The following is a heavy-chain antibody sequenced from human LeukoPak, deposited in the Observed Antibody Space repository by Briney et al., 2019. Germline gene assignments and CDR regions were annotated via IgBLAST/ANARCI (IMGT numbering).Heavy chain of an antibody. CDR3: ARGDYGDWFDP. Sequence: SETLSLTCAVSGGSINSGGYSWSWIRQPPGKGLEWIGYIYYTGSTYYNPSLKSRVTISVDTSQNQFSLKMSSVTAADTAVYYCARGDYGDWFDPWGQGTLVTVSS. V-gene: IGHV4-30-4*07. J-gene: IGHJ5*02. CDR1: GGSINSGGYS. D-gene: IGHD4-17*01. CDR2: IYYTGST.